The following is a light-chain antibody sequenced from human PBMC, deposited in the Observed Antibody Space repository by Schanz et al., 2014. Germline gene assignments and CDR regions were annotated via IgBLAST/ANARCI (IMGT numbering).Light chain of an antibody. CDR1: SSNIGRNT. CDR2: SNN. V-gene: IGLV1-44*01. J-gene: IGLJ3*02. Sequence: QSALTQPPSASGTPGQRVTISCSGSSSNIGRNTVNWYQHLPGTAPKVLIYSNNQRPSGVPDRFSGSKSGTSASLAISGLQSEDEADYYCATWDDSLNGLVFGGGTKLTVL. CDR3: ATWDDSLNGLV.